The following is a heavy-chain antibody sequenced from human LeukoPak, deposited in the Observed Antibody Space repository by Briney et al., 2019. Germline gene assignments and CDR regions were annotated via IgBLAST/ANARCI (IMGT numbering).Heavy chain of an antibody. CDR1: GFTFDDYT. CDR2: ISWDGGCT. Sequence: GGSLRLSCAASGFTFDDYTMHWVRQAPGKGLEWVSLISWDGGCTYYADSVKGRFTISRDNSKNSLYLQMNSLRTEDAALYYCAKDSDIAVAGTSFDYWGQGTLVTVSS. CDR3: AKDSDIAVAGTSFDY. D-gene: IGHD6-19*01. V-gene: IGHV3-43*01. J-gene: IGHJ4*02.